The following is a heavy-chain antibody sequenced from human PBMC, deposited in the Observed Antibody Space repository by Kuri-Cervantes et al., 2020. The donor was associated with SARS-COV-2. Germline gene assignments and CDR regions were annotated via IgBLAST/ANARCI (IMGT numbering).Heavy chain of an antibody. CDR1: GFTFSSYA. J-gene: IGHJ4*02. V-gene: IGHV3-23*01. Sequence: GESLKISCAASGFTFSSYAMSWVRQAPGKGLEGVSAISGSGGSTYYADSVKCRFTISRDNSKNTLYLQMNSLRAEDTAVYYCAKSRWQQLSWLDYWGQGTLVTVSS. D-gene: IGHD6-13*01. CDR3: AKSRWQQLSWLDY. CDR2: ISGSGGST.